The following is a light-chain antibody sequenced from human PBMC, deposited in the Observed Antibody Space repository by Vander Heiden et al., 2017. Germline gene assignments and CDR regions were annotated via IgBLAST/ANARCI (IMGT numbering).Light chain of an antibody. CDR1: RSNIGAGFD. Sequence: QSVLTQPPSVSGAPGQRITISCTGNRSNIGAGFDLHWYQQPPGAAPKRLIYGATNRPSGVPDRFSGSKSGASASLAITGLQADDEADYYCQSYDDGLSTYVFGSGTKVTVL. J-gene: IGLJ1*01. CDR3: QSYDDGLSTYV. V-gene: IGLV1-40*01. CDR2: GAT.